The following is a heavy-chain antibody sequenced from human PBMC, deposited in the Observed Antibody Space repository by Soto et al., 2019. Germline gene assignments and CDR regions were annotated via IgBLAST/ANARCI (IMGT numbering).Heavy chain of an antibody. D-gene: IGHD2-2*01. CDR3: ARDKDLVVVPAAMGYYYYGMDV. CDR1: GGTFSSYA. J-gene: IGHJ6*02. V-gene: IGHV1-69*13. CDR2: IIPIFGTA. Sequence: SVKVSCKASGGTFSSYAISWVRQAPGQGLEWMGGIIPIFGTANYAQKFQGRVTITADESTSTAYMELSSLRSEDTAVYYCARDKDLVVVPAAMGYYYYGMDVWGQGTTVTVSS.